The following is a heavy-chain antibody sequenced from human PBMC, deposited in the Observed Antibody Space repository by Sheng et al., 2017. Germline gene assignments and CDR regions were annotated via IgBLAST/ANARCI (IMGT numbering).Heavy chain of an antibody. Sequence: EVQLLESGGGLVQPGGSLRLSCAASGFTFSSYAMSWVRQAPGKGLEWVSAISGSGGSTYYADSVKGRFTISRDNSKNTLYLQMNSLRAEDTAVYYCAKIPDIVVVVAAFREDQHGPETVDYWGQGTLVTVSS. D-gene: IGHD2-15*01. CDR2: ISGSGGST. CDR1: GFTFSSYA. J-gene: IGHJ4*02. V-gene: IGHV3-23*01. CDR3: AKIPDIVVVVAAFREDQHGPETVDY.